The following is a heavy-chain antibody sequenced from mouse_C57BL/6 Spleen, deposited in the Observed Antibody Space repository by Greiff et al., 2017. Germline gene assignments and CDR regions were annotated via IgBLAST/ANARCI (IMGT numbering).Heavy chain of an antibody. Sequence: QVQLQQPGAELVRPGSSVKLSCKASGYTFTSYWMHWVKQRPIQGLEWIGNIDPSDSETHYNQKFKDKATLTVDKSSSTAYMQLSSLTSEDSAVYDCARGGNYYGNYGGVDYWGQGTSVTVSS. CDR3: ARGGNYYGNYGGVDY. CDR2: IDPSDSET. J-gene: IGHJ4*01. V-gene: IGHV1-52*01. CDR1: GYTFTSYW. D-gene: IGHD2-1*01.